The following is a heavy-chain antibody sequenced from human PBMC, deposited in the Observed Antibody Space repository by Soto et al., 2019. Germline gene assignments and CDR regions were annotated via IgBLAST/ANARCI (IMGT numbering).Heavy chain of an antibody. D-gene: IGHD1-7*01. J-gene: IGHJ3*02. Sequence: GASLNVSCKASGYTFTSYGISWVRQAPGQGLEWMGWISAYNGNTNYAQKLQGRVTMTTDTSTSTAYMELRSLRSDDTAVYYCARDAAKLKKNAFDIWGQRTMVT. CDR3: ARDAAKLKKNAFDI. CDR1: GYTFTSYG. V-gene: IGHV1-18*01. CDR2: ISAYNGNT.